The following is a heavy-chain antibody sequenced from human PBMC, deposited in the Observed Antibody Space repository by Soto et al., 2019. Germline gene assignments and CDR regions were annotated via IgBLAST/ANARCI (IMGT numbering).Heavy chain of an antibody. CDR2: IYHSGST. D-gene: IGHD3-10*01. V-gene: IGHV4-30-2*01. CDR3: ARDMVRGVLGVSFDI. Sequence: NPSETLSLTCAVSGGAISSGGHSWSWIRQPPGKGLEWIGYIYHSGSTYYNPSLESRVTISVDRSKNHFFLKLSSVTAADTAVYYCARDMVRGVLGVSFDIWGQGTMVTVSS. CDR1: GGAISSGGHS. J-gene: IGHJ3*02.